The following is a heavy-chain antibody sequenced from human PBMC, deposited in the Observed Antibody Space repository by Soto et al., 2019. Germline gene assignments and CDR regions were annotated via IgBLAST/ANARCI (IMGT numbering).Heavy chain of an antibody. J-gene: IGHJ3*02. CDR2: IYSGGST. CDR3: AIRRGYRGYDSAFDM. V-gene: IGHV3-53*01. Sequence: EVQLVESGGGLIQPGGSLRLSCAASGFTVSANHMTWVRQAPGKGLEWVSLIYSGGSTYYAASVKGRFTISRDNSKNSLFLQMSSLRAEYTAVYYCAIRRGYRGYDSAFDMWGQGTMVTVSS. D-gene: IGHD5-12*01. CDR1: GFTVSANH.